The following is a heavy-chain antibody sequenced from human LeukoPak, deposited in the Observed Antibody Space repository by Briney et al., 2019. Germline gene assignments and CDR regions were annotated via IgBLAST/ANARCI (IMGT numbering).Heavy chain of an antibody. Sequence: GRSLRLSCAASGLTFSSYAMHWVRQAPGKGLEWVAVISYDGSNKYYADSVKGRFTISRDNSKNTLYLQMNSLRAEDTAVYYCARAGDSSGYYSEDYFDYWGQGTLVTVSS. CDR2: ISYDGSNK. V-gene: IGHV3-30-3*01. J-gene: IGHJ4*02. CDR3: ARAGDSSGYYSEDYFDY. CDR1: GLTFSSYA. D-gene: IGHD3-22*01.